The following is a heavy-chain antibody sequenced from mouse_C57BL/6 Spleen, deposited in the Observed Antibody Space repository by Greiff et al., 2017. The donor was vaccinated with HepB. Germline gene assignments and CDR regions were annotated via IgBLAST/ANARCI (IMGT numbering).Heavy chain of an antibody. Sequence: QVQLQQSGAELARPGASVKMSCKASGYTFTSYTMHWVKQRPGQGLEWIGYINPSSGYTKYNQKFKDKATLTADKSSSTAYMQLSSLTSEDSAVYYCAGNYYGSSYFDYWGQGTTLTVSS. V-gene: IGHV1-4*01. CDR1: GYTFTSYT. D-gene: IGHD1-1*01. CDR3: AGNYYGSSYFDY. CDR2: INPSSGYT. J-gene: IGHJ2*01.